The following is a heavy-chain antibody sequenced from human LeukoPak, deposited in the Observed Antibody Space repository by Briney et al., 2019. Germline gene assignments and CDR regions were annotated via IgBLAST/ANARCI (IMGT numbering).Heavy chain of an antibody. V-gene: IGHV3-30*18. CDR3: AKLGIVGSGWDFWNFDL. CDR2: ISDDGSNK. D-gene: IGHD6-19*01. CDR1: GFIFSIYG. Sequence: PGGSLRLSCAASGFIFSIYGMHWVRQAPGKGLEWVAIISDDGSNKYFADSVKGRFTVSRDNSNSTLYLQMNSLRPEDTAVYYCAKLGIVGSGWDFWNFDLWGRGTLVTVSS. J-gene: IGHJ2*01.